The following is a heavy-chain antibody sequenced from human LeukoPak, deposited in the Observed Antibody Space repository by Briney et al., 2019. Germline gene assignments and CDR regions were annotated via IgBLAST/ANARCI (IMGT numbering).Heavy chain of an antibody. CDR1: GGSISSYC. V-gene: IGHV4-59*01. CDR3: AREGIAVAGTGEFDY. Sequence: SETLSLTCTVSGGSISSYCWSWIRQPPGKGLEWIGYIYYSGSTNYNPSLKSRVTISVNTSKNQFSLKLSSVTAADTAVYYCAREGIAVAGTGEFDYWGQGTLVTVSS. J-gene: IGHJ4*02. CDR2: IYYSGST. D-gene: IGHD6-19*01.